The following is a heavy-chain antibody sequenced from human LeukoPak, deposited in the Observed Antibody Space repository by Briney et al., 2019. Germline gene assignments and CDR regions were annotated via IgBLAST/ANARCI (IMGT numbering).Heavy chain of an antibody. CDR3: ARTAARRFDY. Sequence: ASVKVSCKASGYTFPSYFMQWVRQAPRHGLEWMGIINPTGGSTTYAQKFQGRVTMTRDTSTSTVYMELSSLRSDDTAVYYCARTAARRFDYWGQGTLVTVSS. CDR2: INPTGGST. J-gene: IGHJ4*02. CDR1: GYTFPSYF. D-gene: IGHD6-6*01. V-gene: IGHV1-46*01.